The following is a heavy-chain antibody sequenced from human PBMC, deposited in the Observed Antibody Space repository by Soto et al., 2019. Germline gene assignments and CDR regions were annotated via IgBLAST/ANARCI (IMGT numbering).Heavy chain of an antibody. Sequence: KTSETLSLTCTVSGGSISSGGYYWSWIRQHPGKGLEWIGYIYYSGSTYYNPSLKSRVTISVDTSKNQFSLKLSSVTAADTAVYYCARSNDFWSGYYDFDYWGQGTLVTVSS. CDR2: IYYSGST. CDR3: ARSNDFWSGYYDFDY. V-gene: IGHV4-31*03. CDR1: GGSISSGGYY. J-gene: IGHJ4*02. D-gene: IGHD3-3*01.